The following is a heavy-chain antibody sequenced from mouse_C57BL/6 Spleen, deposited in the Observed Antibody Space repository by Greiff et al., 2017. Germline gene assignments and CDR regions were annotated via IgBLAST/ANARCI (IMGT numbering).Heavy chain of an antibody. Sequence: QVQLQQSGAELVRPGASVTLSCKASGYTFTDYEMHWVKQTPVHGLEWIGAIDPETGGTAYNQKFQGKAILTADKSSSTAYMELRSLTSEDSSVYYCTKYRGDYGGYFDYWGQGTTLTVSS. D-gene: IGHD1-1*01. CDR3: TKYRGDYGGYFDY. CDR2: IDPETGGT. CDR1: GYTFTDYE. J-gene: IGHJ2*01. V-gene: IGHV1-15*01.